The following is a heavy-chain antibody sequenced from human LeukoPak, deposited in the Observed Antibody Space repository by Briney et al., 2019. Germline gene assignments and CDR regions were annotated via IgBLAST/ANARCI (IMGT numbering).Heavy chain of an antibody. CDR2: VYYSGGT. Sequence: SETLSLTCTISGASLSPYYWNWIRQPPGKGLEWIGYVYYSGGTNYNPSLKSRVTMSADMSKSQFSLRVTSVTAADTAVYYCARTPGYDFGLDGIDVWGQGTTVTVSS. D-gene: IGHD3-3*01. CDR1: GASLSPYY. J-gene: IGHJ6*02. V-gene: IGHV4-59*08. CDR3: ARTPGYDFGLDGIDV.